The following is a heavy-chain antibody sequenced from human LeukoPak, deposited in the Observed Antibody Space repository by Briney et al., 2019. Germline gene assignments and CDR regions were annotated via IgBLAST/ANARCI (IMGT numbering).Heavy chain of an antibody. V-gene: IGHV3-49*03. D-gene: IGHD3-10*01. Sequence: QTGGSLRLSCTASGFTFGDYAMSWFRQAPGKGLEWVGFIRSKAYGGTTEYAASVKGRFTISRDDSKSIAYLQMNSLKTEDTAVYYCTCVYGSGPPGAFDIWGQGTMVTVSS. CDR1: GFTFGDYA. J-gene: IGHJ3*02. CDR3: TCVYGSGPPGAFDI. CDR2: IRSKAYGGTT.